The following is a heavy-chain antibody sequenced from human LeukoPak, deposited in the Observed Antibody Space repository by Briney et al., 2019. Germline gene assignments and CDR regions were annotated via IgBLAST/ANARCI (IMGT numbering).Heavy chain of an antibody. CDR2: IGAFNGNT. CDR1: GYSFDRYG. V-gene: IGHV1-18*01. CDR3: ARDFLSYDGSENHFEDTFDI. J-gene: IGHJ3*02. Sequence: ASVKVSCKASGYSFDRYGISWVRQAPGQGLEWLGWIGAFNGNTNYAQNLQGRVAMTADTSTTTAYMELRSLSSDDTAVYYCARDFLSYDGSENHFEDTFDIWGQGTMVTVSS. D-gene: IGHD3-22*01.